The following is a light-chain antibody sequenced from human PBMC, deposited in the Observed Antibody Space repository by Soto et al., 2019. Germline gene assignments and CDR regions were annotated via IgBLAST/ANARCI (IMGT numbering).Light chain of an antibody. CDR1: QSVGNT. Sequence: EIVMTQSPATLSVSPGERATLSCRASQSVGNTLAWYQQQPGQTPRLLIYGASTTATGIPARFSGSGSGTEFTLTVSSLQSEDIAVYFCQQYNNWPPNFGQGTRLEI. CDR3: QQYNNWPPN. V-gene: IGKV3-15*01. J-gene: IGKJ5*01. CDR2: GAS.